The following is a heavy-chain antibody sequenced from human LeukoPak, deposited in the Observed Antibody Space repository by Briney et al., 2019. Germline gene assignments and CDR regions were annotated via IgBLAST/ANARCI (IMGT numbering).Heavy chain of an antibody. CDR3: TTDKAWWAPGSYLEF. CDR2: IKSNPDGGTT. D-gene: IGHD2-8*02. Sequence: GGSLRLSCGGSGFTFSHAWMSWVRQAPGKGLEWVGRIKSNPDGGTTDYGAPVKGGFSISRDDSKSTLYLQMNSLHTDDTAVYYCTTDKAWWAPGSYLEFWGQGSLVTVSS. V-gene: IGHV3-15*01. J-gene: IGHJ4*02. CDR1: GFTFSHAW.